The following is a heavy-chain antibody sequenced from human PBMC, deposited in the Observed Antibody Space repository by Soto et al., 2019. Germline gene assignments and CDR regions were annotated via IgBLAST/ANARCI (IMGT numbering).Heavy chain of an antibody. CDR3: DKNNGGFDGSSGNFDD. J-gene: IGHJ4*02. D-gene: IGHD3-22*01. Sequence: PGGSLRLWCAASGLPFDDHCMRGVRQPPRKGLESVSGISWSXSSLSYVDFGKSRFTISRDNAKNSLYLKMNSLGPEGTASYYCDKNNGGFDGSSGNFDDGGQGSLVTVSS. V-gene: IGHV3-9*01. CDR1: GLPFDDHC. CDR2: ISWSXSSL.